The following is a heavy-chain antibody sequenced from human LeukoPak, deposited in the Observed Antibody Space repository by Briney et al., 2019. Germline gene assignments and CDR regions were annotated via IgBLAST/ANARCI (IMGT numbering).Heavy chain of an antibody. CDR2: INPNSGGT. CDR1: GYTFTGYY. J-gene: IGHJ4*02. Sequence: ASVKVSCKASGYTFTGYYMHWVRQAPGQGLEWMGWINPNSGGTNYAQKFQGRVTMTRDTSISTAYMELSRLRSDDTAVYYCARRAIGQLRYFDYWGQGTLVTVSS. V-gene: IGHV1-2*02. CDR3: ARRAIGQLRYFDY. D-gene: IGHD6-6*01.